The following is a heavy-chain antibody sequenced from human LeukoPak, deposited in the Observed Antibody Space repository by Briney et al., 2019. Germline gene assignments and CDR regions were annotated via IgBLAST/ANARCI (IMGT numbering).Heavy chain of an antibody. Sequence: SETLSLTCTVSGGSISSGGYYWSWIRQPPGKGLEWIGYIYHSGSTNYNPSLKSRVTISVDTSKNQFSLKLSSVTAPDTAVYYCARYYDILTTPGYFDLWGRGTLVTVSS. CDR1: GGSISSGGYY. J-gene: IGHJ2*01. CDR3: ARYYDILTTPGYFDL. D-gene: IGHD3-9*01. V-gene: IGHV4-61*08. CDR2: IYHSGST.